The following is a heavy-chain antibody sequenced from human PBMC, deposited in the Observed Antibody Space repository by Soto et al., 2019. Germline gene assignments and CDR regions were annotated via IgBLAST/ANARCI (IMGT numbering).Heavy chain of an antibody. V-gene: IGHV3-23*01. CDR3: ARGRYYDSPQDL. D-gene: IGHD3-10*01. J-gene: IGHJ5*02. CDR2: GTATAESA. Sequence: PGGSLRLSCTPFGFNFDAYAMSWVRQAPGKGLEWVSAGTATAESAYYTDSVRGRFIITRDNSDNMLYLQMSSLRVEDTAIYFCARGRYYDSPQDLWGRGTQVTVSS. CDR1: GFNFDAYA.